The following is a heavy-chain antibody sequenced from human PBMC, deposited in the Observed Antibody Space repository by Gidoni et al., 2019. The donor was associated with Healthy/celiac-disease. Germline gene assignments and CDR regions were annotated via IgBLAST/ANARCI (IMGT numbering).Heavy chain of an antibody. D-gene: IGHD3-16*01. CDR1: GGSFSGYY. CDR2: INHIGST. CDR3: ARAWARDFDY. Sequence: QVQLQQWGAGLLKPSETLSLTCAVYGGSFSGYYWSWIRQPPGKGLEWIGEINHIGSTNYNPSLKSRVTISVDTSKNQFSLKLSSVTAADTAVYYCARAWARDFDYWGQGTLVTVSS. V-gene: IGHV4-34*01. J-gene: IGHJ4*02.